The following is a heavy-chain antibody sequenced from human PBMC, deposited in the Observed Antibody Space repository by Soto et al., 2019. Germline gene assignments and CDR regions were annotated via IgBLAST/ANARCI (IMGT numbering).Heavy chain of an antibody. CDR1: GFTFSSYW. D-gene: IGHD3-22*01. Sequence: PGGSLRLSCAASGFTFSSYWMHWVRRAPGRGLVWVSHINSDGSTTSYADSVEGRFTISRDNAKNSLYLQMNSLRAEDTAVYYCAREGYYDSSGHLYWGQGTLVTVSS. CDR2: INSDGSTT. CDR3: AREGYYDSSGHLY. J-gene: IGHJ4*02. V-gene: IGHV3-74*01.